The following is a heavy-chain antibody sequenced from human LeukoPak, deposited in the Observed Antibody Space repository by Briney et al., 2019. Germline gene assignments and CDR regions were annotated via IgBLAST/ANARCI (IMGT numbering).Heavy chain of an antibody. Sequence: SGPTLVEPTQTLTLTCTFSGFSLSTSGVGVGWIRQPPGKALEWLGFIYWDDDERYRPSLKSRLTITKDTSKNQVVLTMTNMDPVDTATYYCVRRPASSGAYSYFGYWGQGTLVTVSS. CDR3: VRRPASSGAYSYFGY. CDR2: IYWDDDE. D-gene: IGHD6-19*01. CDR1: GFSLSTSGVG. V-gene: IGHV2-5*02. J-gene: IGHJ4*02.